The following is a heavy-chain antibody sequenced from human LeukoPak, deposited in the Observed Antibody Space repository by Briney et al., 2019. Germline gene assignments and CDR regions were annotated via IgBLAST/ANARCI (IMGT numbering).Heavy chain of an antibody. Sequence: GGSLRLSCAASGFTFDDYAMHWVRDAPGKGLEWGSGISWNSGSIGYADSVKGRFTISRDNAKNSLYLQMNSLRAEDRALYYCANDQTGYSRGWSLGMDVWGQGTTVTVSS. J-gene: IGHJ6*02. CDR1: GFTFDDYA. CDR2: ISWNSGSI. V-gene: IGHV3-9*01. D-gene: IGHD6-19*01. CDR3: ANDQTGYSRGWSLGMDV.